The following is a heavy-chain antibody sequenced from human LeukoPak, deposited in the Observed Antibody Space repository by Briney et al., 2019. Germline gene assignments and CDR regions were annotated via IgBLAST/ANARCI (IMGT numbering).Heavy chain of an antibody. Sequence: GGSLRLSCAASGFTFSNYFMGWVRQAPGKGLEWVADIKQDGSEKNYVDSVKGRFTISRDNAKSTLYRQMNSLRGEDTALYYCTRELWPGDYWGQGTLVTVSS. V-gene: IGHV3-7*01. J-gene: IGHJ4*02. CDR2: IKQDGSEK. D-gene: IGHD3-16*01. CDR3: TRELWPGDY. CDR1: GFTFSNYF.